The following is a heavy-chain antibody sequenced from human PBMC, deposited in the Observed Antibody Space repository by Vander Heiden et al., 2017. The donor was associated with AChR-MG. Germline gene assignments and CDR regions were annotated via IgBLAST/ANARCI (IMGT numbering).Heavy chain of an antibody. CDR1: GFTFSSYA. CDR2: ISGSGGST. J-gene: IGHJ4*02. CDR3: AKSIAVAGIFDY. D-gene: IGHD6-19*01. V-gene: IGHV3-23*01. Sequence: EVQLLESGGGLVQPGGSLRLSCAASGFTFSSYAMSWVRQAPGKELEWVSAISGSGGSTYYADSVKGRFTISRDNSKNTLYLQMNSLRAEDTAVYYCAKSIAVAGIFDYWGQGTLVTVSS.